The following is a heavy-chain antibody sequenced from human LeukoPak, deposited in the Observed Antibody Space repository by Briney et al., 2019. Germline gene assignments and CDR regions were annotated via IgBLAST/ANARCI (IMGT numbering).Heavy chain of an antibody. J-gene: IGHJ2*01. D-gene: IGHD3-3*02. V-gene: IGHV4-39*07. CDR3: ARHMHFWSKPYFDL. CDR1: GGSISSRSYY. CDR2: IYYSGST. Sequence: SEPLSLPYTVSGGSISSRSYYWGWIRQPPGKGLERFGSIYYSGSTYYNPSLNSRVTISVDTSKIQFSLKLSSVTAAGTAVYYCARHMHFWSKPYFDLLVRGTLVTVSS.